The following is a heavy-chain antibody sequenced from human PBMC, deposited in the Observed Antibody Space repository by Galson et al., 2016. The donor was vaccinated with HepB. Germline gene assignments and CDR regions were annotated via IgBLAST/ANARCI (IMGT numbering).Heavy chain of an antibody. CDR3: AKGDTIFGGYYGMDV. J-gene: IGHJ6*04. CDR1: GFRFSSYG. V-gene: IGHV3-30*18. CDR2: ISNDGSNK. D-gene: IGHD3-3*01. Sequence: SLRLSCAASGFRFSSYGMHWVRQAPGKGLEWEAVISNDGSNKYAADSVKGRFTMSRDNSKNTLYLQMNSLRGEDTAVYYCAKGDTIFGGYYGMDVWGKGTTVTVSS.